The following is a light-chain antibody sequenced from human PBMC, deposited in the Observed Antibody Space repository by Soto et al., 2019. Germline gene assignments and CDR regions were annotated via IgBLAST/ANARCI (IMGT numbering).Light chain of an antibody. V-gene: IGKV3-20*01. Sequence: EIVLTQSPGTLSLSPGERATLSCRASQSVISTHLAWYQQKPGVAPRLLIYDTSSRASGIPDRFSGSGSGTDFTLTISRLEPEDFAVYCCQQFDGSLWTFGQGTKVEIK. CDR3: QQFDGSLWT. J-gene: IGKJ1*01. CDR1: QSVISTH. CDR2: DTS.